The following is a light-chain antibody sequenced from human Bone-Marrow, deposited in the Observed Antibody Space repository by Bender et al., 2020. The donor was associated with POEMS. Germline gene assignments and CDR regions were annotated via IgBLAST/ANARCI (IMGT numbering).Light chain of an antibody. J-gene: IGLJ2*01. CDR3: SSYAGNNNMI. V-gene: IGLV2-8*01. CDR1: SSDVGSYNL. CDR2: EVN. Sequence: QSALTQPASVSGSPGQSITISCTGTSSDVGSYNLVSWYQQHPGKAPKLMIYEVNKRPSGVPDRFSGSKSDNTASLTVSGLQAEDESDYYCSSYAGNNNMIFGGGTKLTVL.